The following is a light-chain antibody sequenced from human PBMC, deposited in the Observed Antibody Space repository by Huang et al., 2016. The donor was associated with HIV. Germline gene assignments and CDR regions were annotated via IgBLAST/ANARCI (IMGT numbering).Light chain of an antibody. J-gene: IGKJ1*01. Sequence: EIVMTQSPATLSVSPGEMATLSCRASQGVINNIAWYQPKPGQTPRRLIHGASTRATGSAAKFSGRGSGTDFTITITSLQPEDSAVYYCQHYNNWPPWTFGPGTQVEI. CDR1: QGVINN. CDR3: QHYNNWPPWT. V-gene: IGKV3D-15*01. CDR2: GAS.